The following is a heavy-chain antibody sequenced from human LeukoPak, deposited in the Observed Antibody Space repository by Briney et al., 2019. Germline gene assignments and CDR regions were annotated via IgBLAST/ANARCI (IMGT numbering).Heavy chain of an antibody. CDR1: GGSISSSSYY. CDR2: IYYSGST. D-gene: IGHD5-12*01. CDR3: ARLWDRVVATTTYYFDY. V-gene: IGHV4-39*01. Sequence: SETLSLTCTVSGGSISSSSYYWGWIRQPPGKGLEWIGSIYYSGSTYYNPSLKSRVTISVDTSKNQFSLKLSSVTAADTAVYYCARLWDRVVATTTYYFDYWGQGTLVTVSS. J-gene: IGHJ4*02.